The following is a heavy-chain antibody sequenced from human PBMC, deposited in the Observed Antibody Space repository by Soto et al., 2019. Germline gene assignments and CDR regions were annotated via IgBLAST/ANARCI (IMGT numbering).Heavy chain of an antibody. CDR2: ISYDGSNK. D-gene: IGHD5-12*01. CDR3: ARGWDIVATSYYFDY. Sequence: PGVSLRLSCAASGFTFSSYAMHWVRQAPGKGLEWVAVISYDGSNKYYADSVKGRFTISRDNSKNTLYLQMSSLRAEDTAVYYCARGWDIVATSYYFDYWGQGTLVTVSS. CDR1: GFTFSSYA. J-gene: IGHJ4*02. V-gene: IGHV3-30-3*01.